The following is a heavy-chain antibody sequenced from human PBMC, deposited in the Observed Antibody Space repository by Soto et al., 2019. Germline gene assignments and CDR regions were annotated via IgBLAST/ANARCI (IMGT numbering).Heavy chain of an antibody. D-gene: IGHD2-15*01. V-gene: IGHV3-11*06. CDR1: GFTFSDYY. Sequence: GGSLRLSCAASGFTFSDYYMSWIRQAPGKGLEWVSYISSSSSYTNYADFVKGRFTISRDNAKNSLYLQMNSLRAEDTAVYYCARDRFLYCSGGSCYGTGPTGMDVWGQGTTVTVSS. J-gene: IGHJ6*02. CDR2: ISSSSSYT. CDR3: ARDRFLYCSGGSCYGTGPTGMDV.